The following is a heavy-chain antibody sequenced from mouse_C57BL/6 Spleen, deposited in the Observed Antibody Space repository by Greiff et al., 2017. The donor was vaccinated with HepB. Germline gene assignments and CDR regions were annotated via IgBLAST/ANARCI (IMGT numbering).Heavy chain of an antibody. CDR3: ARLAGGSSFYYAMDY. CDR1: GYSFTDYN. D-gene: IGHD1-1*01. V-gene: IGHV1-39*01. CDR2: INPNYGTT. J-gene: IGHJ4*01. Sequence: EVQLQQSGPELVKPRASVKISCKASGYSFTDYNMNWVKQSNGKSLEWIGVINPNYGTTSYNQKFKGKATLTVDQSSSTAYMQLNSLTSEDSAVYYCARLAGGSSFYYAMDYWGQGTSVTVSS.